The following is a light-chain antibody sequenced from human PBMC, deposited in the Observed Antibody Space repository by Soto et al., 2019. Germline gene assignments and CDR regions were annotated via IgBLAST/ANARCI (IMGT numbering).Light chain of an antibody. CDR3: MEALYIPIT. V-gene: IGKV2-28*01. CDR2: LGS. J-gene: IGKJ5*01. Sequence: ETVMTQFPLSRYVIPGEPASISCRSSESLLHTNGFNYLDWYLQRPGQSPQLLIYLGSIRASGVPDRFSGSGSGTDFTLKISRVEAEDIGVYYCMEALYIPITFGQGTRLEIK. CDR1: ESLLHTNGFNY.